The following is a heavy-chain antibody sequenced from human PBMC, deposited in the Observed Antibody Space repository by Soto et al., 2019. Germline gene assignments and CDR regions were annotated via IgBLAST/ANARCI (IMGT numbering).Heavy chain of an antibody. CDR2: ISPHYGGT. J-gene: IGHJ4*02. CDR1: GYTFTSYY. Sequence: ASVKVSCKTSGYTFTSYYIHWIRQAPGQGFECMGWISPHYGGTNFAENFQGRVTMTTXTXXSXXXVXLXXLTXDXTAVYFCVLGHRVMVGNNPGLDYWGQGTLVT. D-gene: IGHD2-15*01. V-gene: IGHV1-2*02. CDR3: VLGHRVMVGNNPGLDY.